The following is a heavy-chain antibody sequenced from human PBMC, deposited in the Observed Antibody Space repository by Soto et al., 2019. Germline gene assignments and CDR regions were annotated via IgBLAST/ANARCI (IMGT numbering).Heavy chain of an antibody. CDR2: ISGSGGST. J-gene: IGHJ6*02. D-gene: IGHD1-26*01. Sequence: GGSLRLSCAASGFTFSNYAISWVRQAPGKGLEWVSSISGSGGSTCYADSVKGRFTISRDNSKNTLYLQMTSLRAEDTAVYYCATYSGNYERYGVYYGMDVWGQGTTVTVSS. CDR3: ATYSGNYERYGVYYGMDV. CDR1: GFTFSNYA. V-gene: IGHV3-23*01.